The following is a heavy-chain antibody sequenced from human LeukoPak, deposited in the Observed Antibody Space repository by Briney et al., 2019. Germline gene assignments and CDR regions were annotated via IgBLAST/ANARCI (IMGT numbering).Heavy chain of an antibody. CDR2: VSYDGSKR. D-gene: IGHD1-1*01. CDR3: AKPSTTLCSYYFDD. Sequence: GRSLRLSCVASGFNFNDYDMHWVRQAPGKGLEWVAVVSYDGSKRYSEDSVKGRFTISRDNSKNTLYLQMDSLRAEDTAVYYCAKPSTTLCSYYFDDWGQGTLVTVSS. CDR1: GFNFNDYD. V-gene: IGHV3-30*18. J-gene: IGHJ4*02.